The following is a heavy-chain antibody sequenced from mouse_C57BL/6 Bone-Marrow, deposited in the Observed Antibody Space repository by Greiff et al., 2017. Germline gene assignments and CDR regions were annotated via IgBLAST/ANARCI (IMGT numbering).Heavy chain of an antibody. CDR1: GYSFTSYY. CDR2: IYPGSGNT. V-gene: IGHV1-66*01. J-gene: IGHJ2*01. D-gene: IGHD1-3*01. Sequence: VQLQQSGPELVKPGASVKISCKASGYSFTSYYIHWVKQRPGQGLEWIGWIYPGSGNTKYNEKFKGKATLTADTSSSTAYMQLSSLTSEDSAVYYCARKLWNYFDYWGQGTTLTVSS. CDR3: ARKLWNYFDY.